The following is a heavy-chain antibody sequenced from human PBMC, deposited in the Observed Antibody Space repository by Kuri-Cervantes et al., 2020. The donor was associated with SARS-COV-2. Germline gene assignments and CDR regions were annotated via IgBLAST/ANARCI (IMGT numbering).Heavy chain of an antibody. V-gene: IGHV3-7*01. D-gene: IGHD6-19*01. CDR3: AREQWLELDAFDI. CDR1: GFSFSMYW. Sequence: GGSLRLSCAASGFSFSMYWMSWVRQAPGKGLEWVGNIKKDGSEKYYVDSVKGRFTNSRDNAKNSLYLQMNSLRAEDTGVYYCAREQWLELDAFDIWGQGAMVTVSS. J-gene: IGHJ3*02. CDR2: IKKDGSEK.